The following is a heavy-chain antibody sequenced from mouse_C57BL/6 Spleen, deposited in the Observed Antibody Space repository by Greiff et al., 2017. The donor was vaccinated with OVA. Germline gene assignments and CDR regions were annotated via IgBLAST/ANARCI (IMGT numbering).Heavy chain of an antibody. Sequence: VKLQQPGAELVKPGASVKLSCKASGYTFTSYWMHWVKQRPGRGLEWIGSIDPNSGGTEYNEKFKNKATLTVEKTSSTAYMQLSSLTSEDSAVYYCARLGDYYGSRGYFDVWGTGTTVTVSS. CDR3: ARLGDYYGSRGYFDV. J-gene: IGHJ1*03. D-gene: IGHD1-1*01. V-gene: IGHV1-72*01. CDR2: IDPNSGGT. CDR1: GYTFTSYW.